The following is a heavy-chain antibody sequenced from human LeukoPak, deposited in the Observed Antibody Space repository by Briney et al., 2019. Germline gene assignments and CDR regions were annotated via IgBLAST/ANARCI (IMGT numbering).Heavy chain of an antibody. V-gene: IGHV1-24*01. D-gene: IGHD2-15*01. CDR1: GYTLTELS. CDR2: FDPEDGET. Sequence: ASVKVSCKXSGYTLTELSMHWVRQAPGKGLEWMGGFDPEDGETIYAQKFQGRVTMTEDTSTDTAYMELSSLRSEDTAVYYCATGKPTPYCSDGSCYSEFDYWGQGTLVTVSS. J-gene: IGHJ4*02. CDR3: ATGKPTPYCSDGSCYSEFDY.